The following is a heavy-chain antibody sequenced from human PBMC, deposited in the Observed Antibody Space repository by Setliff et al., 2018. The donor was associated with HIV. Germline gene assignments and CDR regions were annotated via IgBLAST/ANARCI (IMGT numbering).Heavy chain of an antibody. CDR1: GYTFSDYY. V-gene: IGHV1-69-2*01. CDR2: IDPEDGET. CDR3: AKGPWDDPHAFNI. D-gene: IGHD1-1*01. Sequence: ASVKVSCKASGYTFSDYYMHWVQQAPGKGLEWVGRIDPEDGETKYAWKFQGRVTMTADRSTDTAYMELSGLRSEDTAVYYCAKGPWDDPHAFNIWGLGTVVTVSS. J-gene: IGHJ3*02.